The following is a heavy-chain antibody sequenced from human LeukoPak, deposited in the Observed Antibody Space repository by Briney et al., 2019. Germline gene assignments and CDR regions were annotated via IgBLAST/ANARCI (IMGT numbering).Heavy chain of an antibody. CDR2: IYYSGST. D-gene: IGHD5-18*01. CDR3: ARVPGYSYGIDY. J-gene: IGHJ4*02. CDR1: GGTSSSSSYY. V-gene: IGHV4-39*07. Sequence: SETLSFTCTVSGGTSSSSSYYWGWLRQPPGKGLEWIGSIYYSGSTYYNPSLKSRVTISVDTSKNQFSLKLSSVTAADTAVYYCARVPGYSYGIDYWGQGTLVTVSS.